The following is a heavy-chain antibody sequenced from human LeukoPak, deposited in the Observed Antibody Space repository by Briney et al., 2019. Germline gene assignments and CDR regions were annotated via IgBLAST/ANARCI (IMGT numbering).Heavy chain of an antibody. CDR2: ISGSGGGT. J-gene: IGHJ6*03. CDR1: GFTFSNYV. Sequence: GGSLRLSCAAPGFTFSNYVMSWVRQAPGKGLEWVSTISGSGGGTFYADSVKGRFTISRDNSKNTLYLQMNSLRAEDTATYYCAKHETQSYYYYYYMDVWGKGTTVTVSS. V-gene: IGHV3-23*01. CDR3: AKHETQSYYYYYYMDV.